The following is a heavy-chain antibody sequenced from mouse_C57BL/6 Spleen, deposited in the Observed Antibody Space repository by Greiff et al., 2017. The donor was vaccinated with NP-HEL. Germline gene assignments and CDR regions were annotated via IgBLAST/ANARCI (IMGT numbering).Heavy chain of an antibody. V-gene: IGHV6-6*01. Sequence: EVMLVESGGGLVQPGGSMKLSCAASGFTFSDAWMDWVRQSPEKGLEWVAEIRNKANNHATYYAESVKGRFTISRDDSKSSVYLQMNSLRAEDTGIYYCTRRGYYGSSLYYFDYWGQGTTLTVSS. CDR1: GFTFSDAW. J-gene: IGHJ2*01. CDR3: TRRGYYGSSLYYFDY. CDR2: IRNKANNHAT. D-gene: IGHD1-1*01.